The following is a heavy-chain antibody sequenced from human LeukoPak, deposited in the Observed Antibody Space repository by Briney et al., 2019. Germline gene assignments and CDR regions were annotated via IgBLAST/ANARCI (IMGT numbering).Heavy chain of an antibody. Sequence: PSGTLSLTCAVSGGSISSSNWWSWVRPPPGKGVEWIGEIYHSGSTNYNPSLKSRVTISVDKSKNPFSLQLSSVPAADTAVYYCARDRVLLWFGEADYYYYGMDVWGQGTTVTVSS. CDR3: ARDRVLLWFGEADYYYYGMDV. D-gene: IGHD3-10*01. CDR2: IYHSGST. J-gene: IGHJ6*02. CDR1: GGSISSSNW. V-gene: IGHV4-4*02.